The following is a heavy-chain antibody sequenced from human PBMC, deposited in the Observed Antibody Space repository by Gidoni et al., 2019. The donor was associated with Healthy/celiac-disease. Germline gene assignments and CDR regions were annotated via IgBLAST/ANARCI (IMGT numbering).Heavy chain of an antibody. CDR3: AKDSSGWYTEGNFDY. Sequence: EVQLLESGGGLVQPGGSLRLSCAASGFTFSSYAMSWVRQAPGKGLGWVSAISGSGGSTYYADSVKGRFTISRDNSKNTLYLQMNSLRAEDTAVYYCAKDSSGWYTEGNFDYWGQGTLVTVSS. CDR1: GFTFSSYA. V-gene: IGHV3-23*01. J-gene: IGHJ4*02. D-gene: IGHD6-19*01. CDR2: ISGSGGST.